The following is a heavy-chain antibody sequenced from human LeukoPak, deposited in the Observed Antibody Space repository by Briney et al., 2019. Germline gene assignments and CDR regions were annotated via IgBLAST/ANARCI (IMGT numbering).Heavy chain of an antibody. J-gene: IGHJ4*02. D-gene: IGHD5-18*01. CDR1: GFTFSSYS. Sequence: GGSLRLSCAASGFTFSSYSMNWVRQTPGKGLEWVSSISSTSTFIYYADSVKGRFTISRDNAKNSLYLQMNSLRAEDTAVYYCAREPTPMILWGQGTLVTVSS. CDR2: ISSTSTFI. V-gene: IGHV3-21*01. CDR3: AREPTPMIL.